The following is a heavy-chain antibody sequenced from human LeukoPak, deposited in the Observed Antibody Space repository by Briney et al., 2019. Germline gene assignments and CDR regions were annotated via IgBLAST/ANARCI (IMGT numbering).Heavy chain of an antibody. V-gene: IGHV3-23*01. CDR1: GFTFSSYA. CDR3: AKDIYGDYGGLDY. CDR2: ISRSDGGT. D-gene: IGHD4-17*01. Sequence: GGSLRLSCAASGFTFSSYAMSWVRQAPGKGLEWVSGISRSDGGTYYADSVKGRFTISRDNSKNMLYLQMNSLRAEDTAVYYCAKDIYGDYGGLDYWGQGTLVTVSS. J-gene: IGHJ4*02.